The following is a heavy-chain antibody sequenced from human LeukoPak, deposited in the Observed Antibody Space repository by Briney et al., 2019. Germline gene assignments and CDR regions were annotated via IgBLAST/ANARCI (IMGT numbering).Heavy chain of an antibody. D-gene: IGHD6-13*01. Sequence: GGSLRLSCAASGFTFDDYAMYWVRQAPGKGLEWVAGISWNSGSIGYADSVKGRFTISRDNTKNSLYLQMNSLRAEDTALYYCAKAKYSSSWYGDYWGQGTLVTVSS. V-gene: IGHV3-9*01. CDR2: ISWNSGSI. CDR3: AKAKYSSSWYGDY. J-gene: IGHJ4*02. CDR1: GFTFDDYA.